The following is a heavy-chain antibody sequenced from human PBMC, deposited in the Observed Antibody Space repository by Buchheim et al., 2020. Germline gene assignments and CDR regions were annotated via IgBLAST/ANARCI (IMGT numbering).Heavy chain of an antibody. V-gene: IGHV3-74*01. CDR3: ARLPRYYYDSSGYYSPDYYYYGMDV. Sequence: EVQLVESGGGLVQPGGSLRLSCAASGFTFSSYWMHWVRQAPGKGLVWVSRINSDRSSTSYADSVKGRFTISRDNAKNTMYLQMNSLRAEDTAVYYCARLPRYYYDSSGYYSPDYYYYGMDVWGQGTT. CDR1: GFTFSSYW. CDR2: INSDRSST. D-gene: IGHD3-22*01. J-gene: IGHJ6*02.